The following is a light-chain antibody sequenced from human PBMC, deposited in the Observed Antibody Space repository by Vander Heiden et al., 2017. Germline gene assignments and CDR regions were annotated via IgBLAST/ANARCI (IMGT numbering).Light chain of an antibody. Sequence: HSVLTQPPSVSGAPGQRVTIPCTGSGSNIGAGYDVQWYQQLPGTAPKLLIFDDNRRPSGVPGRFSGSKSGTSASLTIAGLRADDEADYYCQSYDSGVSGDIFGGGTKLTGL. V-gene: IGLV1-40*01. CDR1: GSNIGAGYD. CDR3: QSYDSGVSGDI. CDR2: DDN. J-gene: IGLJ2*01.